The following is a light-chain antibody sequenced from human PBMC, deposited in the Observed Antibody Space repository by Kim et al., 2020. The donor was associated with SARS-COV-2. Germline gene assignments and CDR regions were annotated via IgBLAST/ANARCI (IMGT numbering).Light chain of an antibody. CDR3: LSFTDINTWV. J-gene: IGLJ3*02. CDR2: NVA. Sequence: GQSITISGTGTSSDIGASNYVSWYQHLPGKAPKLMIYNVAERPSGVSDRFSGSKSGSTASLTISGLQAEDEADYYCLSFTDINTWVFGGGTQLTVL. CDR1: SSDIGASNY. V-gene: IGLV2-14*03.